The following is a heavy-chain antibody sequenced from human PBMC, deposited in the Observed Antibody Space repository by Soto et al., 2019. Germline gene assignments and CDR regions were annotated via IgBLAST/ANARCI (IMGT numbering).Heavy chain of an antibody. V-gene: IGHV3-73*01. CDR3: TRHKDVDTAMASYYGMDV. CDR2: IRSKANSYAT. J-gene: IGHJ6*02. CDR1: GFTFSGSA. D-gene: IGHD5-18*01. Sequence: GGSLRLSCAASGFTFSGSAMHWVRQASGKGLEWVGRIRSKANSYATAYAASVKGRFTISRDDSKNTAYLQMNSLKTEDTAVDYGTRHKDVDTAMASYYGMDVWGQGTTVTVS.